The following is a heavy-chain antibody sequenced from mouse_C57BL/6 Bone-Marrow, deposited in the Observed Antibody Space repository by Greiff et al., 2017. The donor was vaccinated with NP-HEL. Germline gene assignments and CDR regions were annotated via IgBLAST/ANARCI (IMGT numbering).Heavy chain of an antibody. CDR2: ISSGGSYT. J-gene: IGHJ2*01. CDR3: ARQIDDGYYLDY. D-gene: IGHD2-3*01. CDR1: GFTFSSYG. V-gene: IGHV5-6*01. Sequence: EVHLVESGGDLVKPGGSLKLSCAASGFTFSSYGMSWVRQTPDKRLEWVATISSGGSYTYYPDSVKGRFTISRDNAKNTLYLQMSSPKSEDTAMYYCARQIDDGYYLDYWGQGTTLTVSS.